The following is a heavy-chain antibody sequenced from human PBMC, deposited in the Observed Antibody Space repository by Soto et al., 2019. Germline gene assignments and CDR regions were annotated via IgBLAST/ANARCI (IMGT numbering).Heavy chain of an antibody. Sequence: QVQLVESGGGVVQPGRSLRLSCAASGFTFSSYGMHWVRQAPGMGLEWVAVIWHDGTNKYYADSVKGRFTISRDNSKNTLYLQMNSLRAEDTAVYYCASLRGSGIGIDYWGQGTLVTVSS. J-gene: IGHJ4*02. CDR1: GFTFSSYG. CDR2: IWHDGTNK. D-gene: IGHD3-10*02. V-gene: IGHV3-33*01. CDR3: ASLRGSGIGIDY.